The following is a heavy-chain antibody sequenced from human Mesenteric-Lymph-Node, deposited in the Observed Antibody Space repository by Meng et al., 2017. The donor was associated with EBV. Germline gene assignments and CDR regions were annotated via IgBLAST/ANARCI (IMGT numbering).Heavy chain of an antibody. D-gene: IGHD2-15*01. CDR2: MNHDGRA. V-gene: IGHV4-34*09. CDR1: GESFSDHY. CDR3: ARLVVDPIDNWFDP. Sequence: QGQSEESGPGIVKPSQTLSLICTVYGESFSDHYWSWIRQPPGKGPQWIGEMNHDGRANYNPSLKSRVTMSVDTSKNQLSLKLSSVTAADTAIYYCARLVVDPIDNWFDPWGQGTLVTVSS. J-gene: IGHJ5*02.